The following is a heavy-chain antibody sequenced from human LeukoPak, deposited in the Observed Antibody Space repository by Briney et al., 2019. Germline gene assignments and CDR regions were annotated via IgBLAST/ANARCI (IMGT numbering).Heavy chain of an antibody. V-gene: IGHV1-2*06. CDR3: ARAGRFDSGHAWFDP. Sequence: ASVKVSCKASGYTFTGYYMHWVRQAPGQGLEWMGRINPNSGGTNYAQKFQGRVTMTRDTSISTAYMELSSLRSEDTAVYYCARAGRFDSGHAWFDPWGQGTLVTVS. D-gene: IGHD5-12*01. CDR1: GYTFTGYY. J-gene: IGHJ5*02. CDR2: INPNSGGT.